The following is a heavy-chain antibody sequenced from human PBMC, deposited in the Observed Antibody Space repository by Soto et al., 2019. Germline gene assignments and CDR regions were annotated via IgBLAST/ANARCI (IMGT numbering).Heavy chain of an antibody. Sequence: PSETLSLTCTVSGGSISGYDWCWIRQHPGKGLEWIGYIYYSGSTNYNPSLKSRVTISVDTSKNQFSLKLSSVTAADTAVYYCARLEMGTWMVGYWGQGTLVTVSS. J-gene: IGHJ4*02. CDR1: GGSISGYD. CDR3: ARLEMGTWMVGY. V-gene: IGHV4-59*01. CDR2: IYYSGST. D-gene: IGHD6-19*01.